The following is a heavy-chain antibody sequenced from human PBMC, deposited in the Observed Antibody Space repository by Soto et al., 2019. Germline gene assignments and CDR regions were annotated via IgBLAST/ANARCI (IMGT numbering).Heavy chain of an antibody. J-gene: IGHJ4*02. CDR3: ARSVEGHFDY. CDR1: GFRFNIYS. Sequence: EVQLVESGGGLVQPGGSLRLSCAASGFRFNIYSMNWIRQAPGKGLEWFAYITSDTNTIKYADSVRGRFTISRDNAKNSVDLQMNSRRDEDTAVYYCARSVEGHFDYWGQGTVVTVSS. D-gene: IGHD6-19*01. CDR2: ITSDTNTI. V-gene: IGHV3-48*02.